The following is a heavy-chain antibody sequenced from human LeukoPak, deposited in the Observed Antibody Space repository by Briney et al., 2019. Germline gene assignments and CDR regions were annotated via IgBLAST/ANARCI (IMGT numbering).Heavy chain of an antibody. CDR1: GGTFSSYA. D-gene: IGHD2-2*01. V-gene: IGHV1-69*06. Sequence: GASVKVSCKASGGTFSSYAISWVRQAPGQGLEWMGGIIPIFGTANYAQKFQGRVTITADKSTSTAYMELSSLRSEDTAVYYCARQSAHPLLGPPRTYYCGMDVWGKGTTVTVSS. J-gene: IGHJ6*04. CDR3: ARQSAHPLLGPPRTYYCGMDV. CDR2: IIPIFGTA.